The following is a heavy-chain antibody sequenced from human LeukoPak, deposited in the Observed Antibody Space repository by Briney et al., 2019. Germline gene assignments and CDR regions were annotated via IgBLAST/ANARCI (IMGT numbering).Heavy chain of an antibody. CDR3: ARGRPHGNDY. CDR2: IASDGSST. CDR1: GFTFSSYW. V-gene: IGHV3-74*01. J-gene: IGHJ4*02. D-gene: IGHD4-23*01. Sequence: GGSLRLSCAASGFTFSSYWMNWVRQAPGKGLVWVSRIASDGSSTTYADSVKGRFSISRDNAKNTLCLQMNSLRVEDTAVYYCARGRPHGNDYWGQGTLVTVSS.